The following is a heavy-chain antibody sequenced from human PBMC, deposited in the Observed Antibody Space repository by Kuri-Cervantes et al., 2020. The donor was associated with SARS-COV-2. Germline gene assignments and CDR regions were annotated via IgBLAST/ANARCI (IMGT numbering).Heavy chain of an antibody. CDR2: IIPSGGST. V-gene: IGHV1-69*10. D-gene: IGHD6-6*01. J-gene: IGHJ6*02. Sequence: SVKVSCKASGGTFSSYAISWVRQAPGQGLEWMGGIIPSGGSTNYAQKFQGRVTITRDTSASTAYMELSSLRSEDTAVYYCARDDVAARPLYYYYYGMDVWGQGTTVTVSS. CDR1: GGTFSSYA. CDR3: ARDDVAARPLYYYYYGMDV.